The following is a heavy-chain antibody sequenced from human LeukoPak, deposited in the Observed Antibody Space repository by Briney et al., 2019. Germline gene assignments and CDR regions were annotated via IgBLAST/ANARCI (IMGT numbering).Heavy chain of an antibody. CDR2: IKSKADDGTI. Sequence: GGSLRLSCAASGFTFSNAWMSWVRQAPGKGLGWVGRIKSKADDGTIDYAALVKDRFTISRDDSKNTLYLQMDSLKTEDTAVYFCTTRGIAVSGLGYWGQGTLVTVSS. J-gene: IGHJ4*02. CDR1: GFTFSNAW. V-gene: IGHV3-15*01. D-gene: IGHD6-19*01. CDR3: TTRGIAVSGLGY.